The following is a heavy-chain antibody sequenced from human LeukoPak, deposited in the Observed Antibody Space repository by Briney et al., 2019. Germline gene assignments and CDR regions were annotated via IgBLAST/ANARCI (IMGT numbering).Heavy chain of an antibody. CDR2: INSNSGAT. D-gene: IGHD3-22*01. V-gene: IGHV1-2*02. Sequence: ASVKVSCESSGYTFTSYYIHWVRQAPGQGLEWMGWINSNSGATTSAETFHDTITMTRDTSINTAYMELRWLRSVDTAVYLCARGSGLPDSNGFHYFDYWGQGTLVTVSS. J-gene: IGHJ4*02. CDR3: ARGSGLPDSNGFHYFDY. CDR1: GYTFTSYY.